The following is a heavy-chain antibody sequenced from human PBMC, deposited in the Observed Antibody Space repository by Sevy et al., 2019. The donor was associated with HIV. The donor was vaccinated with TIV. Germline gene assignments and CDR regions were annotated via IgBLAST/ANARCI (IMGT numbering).Heavy chain of an antibody. D-gene: IGHD6-19*01. CDR2: ISYDGSNK. J-gene: IGHJ4*02. CDR1: GFTFSSYG. V-gene: IGHV3-30*18. Sequence: GGSLRLSCAASGFTFSSYGMHWVRQAPGKGLEWVAVISYDGSNKYYADSVKGRFTISRDNSKNTLYLQMNSLRAEDTAVYYCAKESLPYSSGWPFDYWGQRTLVTVSS. CDR3: AKESLPYSSGWPFDY.